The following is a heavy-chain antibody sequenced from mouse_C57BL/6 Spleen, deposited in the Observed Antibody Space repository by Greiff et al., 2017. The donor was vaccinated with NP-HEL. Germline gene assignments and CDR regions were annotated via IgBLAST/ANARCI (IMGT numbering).Heavy chain of an antibody. Sequence: QVQLQQPGAELVKPGASVKLSCKASGYTFTSYWMHWVKQRPGQGLEWIGMIHPTSGSTNYNEKFKSKATLTVDKSSSTAYMQLSSLTSEDSAVYYCARRYYHGAMDYWGQGTSVTVSS. CDR2: IHPTSGST. CDR3: ARRYYHGAMDY. V-gene: IGHV1-64*01. J-gene: IGHJ4*01. D-gene: IGHD1-1*01. CDR1: GYTFTSYW.